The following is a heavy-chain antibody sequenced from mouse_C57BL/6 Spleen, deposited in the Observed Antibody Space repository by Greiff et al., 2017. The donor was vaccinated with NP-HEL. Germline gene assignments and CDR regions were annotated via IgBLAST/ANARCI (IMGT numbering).Heavy chain of an antibody. D-gene: IGHD6-2*01. CDR3: ARWAGSLYAMDY. Sequence: QVQLQQSGAELMKPGASVKLSCKATGYTFTGYWIEWVKQRPGHGLEWIGEILPGSGSTNYTEKFKGKATFTTDTSSNTAYMQLSSLTTEDSAIYDCARWAGSLYAMDYWGQGTSVTVSS. CDR1: GYTFTGYW. J-gene: IGHJ4*01. CDR2: ILPGSGST. V-gene: IGHV1-9*01.